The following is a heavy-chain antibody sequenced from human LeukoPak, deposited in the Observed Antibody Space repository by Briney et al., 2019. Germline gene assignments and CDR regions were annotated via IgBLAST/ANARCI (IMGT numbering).Heavy chain of an antibody. CDR1: GFTFSSYA. V-gene: IGHV3-30-3*01. CDR3: ARDRTPNYDFWSGYYSFYYGMDV. J-gene: IGHJ6*02. CDR2: ISYDGSNK. Sequence: GGSLRLSCAASGFTFSSYAMHWVRQAPGKGLEWVAVISYDGSNKYYADSVKGRFTISRDNSKNTLYLQMNSLRAEDTAVYYCARDRTPNYDFWSGYYSFYYGMDVWGQGTTVTVSS. D-gene: IGHD3-3*01.